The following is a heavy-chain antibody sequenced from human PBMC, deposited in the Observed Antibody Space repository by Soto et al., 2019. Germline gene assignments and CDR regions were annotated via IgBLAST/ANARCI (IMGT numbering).Heavy chain of an antibody. CDR1: GFSFTNYG. CDR2: ISYDGTNK. CDR3: GAGQYFSDY. D-gene: IGHD6-13*01. V-gene: IGHV3-30*03. J-gene: IGHJ4*02. Sequence: QVQLVEFGGGEVQPGKSLRLSCAASGFSFTNYGMHWVRQAPGKGLECVALISYDGTNKYYADSVKGRFTISRDNSKNTLYLQMNSLRPEDTAVYYCGAGQYFSDYWGQGTLVSVSS.